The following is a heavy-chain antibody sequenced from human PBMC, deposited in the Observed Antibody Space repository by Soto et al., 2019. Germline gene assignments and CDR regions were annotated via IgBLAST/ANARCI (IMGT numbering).Heavy chain of an antibody. CDR2: IIPIFGTA. CDR1: GGTFSSYA. J-gene: IGHJ4*02. V-gene: IGHV1-69*06. D-gene: IGHD5-12*01. CDR3: ARAIRGFSQGFGY. Sequence: SVKVSCKASGGTFSSYAISWVRQAPGQGLEWMGGIIPIFGTANYAQKFQGRVTITADKSTSTAYMELSSLRSEDTAVYYCARAIRGFSQGFGYWGQGALVTVSS.